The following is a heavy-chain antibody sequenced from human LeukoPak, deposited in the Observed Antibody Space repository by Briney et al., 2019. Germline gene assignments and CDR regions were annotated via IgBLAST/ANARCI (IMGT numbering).Heavy chain of an antibody. J-gene: IGHJ5*02. V-gene: IGHV1-2*02. Sequence: ASVKVSCKASGYTFTCYYMHWVRQAPGQGLEWMGWINPNSGGTNYAQKFQGRVTMTRDTSISTAYMEMSRRRSDATAVYYCARVARYSSSLPVGHWGQGTLVTVSS. D-gene: IGHD6-6*01. CDR2: INPNSGGT. CDR3: ARVARYSSSLPVGH. CDR1: GYTFTCYY.